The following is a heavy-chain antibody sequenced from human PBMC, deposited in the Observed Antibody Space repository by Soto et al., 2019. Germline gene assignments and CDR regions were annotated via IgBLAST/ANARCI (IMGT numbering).Heavy chain of an antibody. J-gene: IGHJ4*02. CDR3: AHSPEAACQYESYCFDY. CDR1: GFSLSPYGVS. V-gene: IGHV2-5*02. D-gene: IGHD2-15*01. Sequence: QITLKESGPTLVKPTQTLTLTCTFSGFSLSPYGVSVGWIRQPPGKALEWLALIYWDDDYRYNPSLKTRLTVTKDTSKNHVVLTMTKVDPVDTATYFCAHSPEAACQYESYCFDYWGQGTLVTVSS. CDR2: IYWDDDY.